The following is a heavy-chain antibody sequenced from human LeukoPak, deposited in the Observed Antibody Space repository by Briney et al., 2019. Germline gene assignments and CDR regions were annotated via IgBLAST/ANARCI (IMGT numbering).Heavy chain of an antibody. J-gene: IGHJ4*01. Sequence: SETLSLTCAVSGYSISSGYYWGWIRQPPGKGLEWIGSIYHSGSTYYNPSLKSRVTISVDTSKNQFSLKLSSVTAADTAVYYCARDLGGLRYYDSSGYSNWGQEPWSPSPQ. CDR1: GYSISSGYY. CDR2: IYHSGST. D-gene: IGHD3-22*01. V-gene: IGHV4-38-2*02. CDR3: ARDLGGLRYYDSSGYSN.